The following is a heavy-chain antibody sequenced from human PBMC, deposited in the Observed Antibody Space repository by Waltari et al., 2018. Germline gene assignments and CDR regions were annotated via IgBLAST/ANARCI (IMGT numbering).Heavy chain of an antibody. CDR3: ARVWGTVA. CDR1: GFTFSSYS. J-gene: IGHJ4*02. D-gene: IGHD3-16*01. CDR2: ISSSSSYI. V-gene: IGHV3-21*01. Sequence: EVQLVESGGGLVKPGGSLILSCGASGFTFSSYSMNWVRQAPGNGLEWVSSISSSSSYIYYADSVKGRFTISRDNAKNSLYLQMNSLRAEDTAVYYCARVWGTVAWGQGTLVTVSS.